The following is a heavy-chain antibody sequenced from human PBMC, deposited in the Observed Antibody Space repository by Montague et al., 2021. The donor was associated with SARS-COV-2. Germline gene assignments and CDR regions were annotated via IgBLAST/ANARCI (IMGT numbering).Heavy chain of an antibody. V-gene: IGHV4-59*11. CDR2: IYYTGIT. Sequence: SQTLSLTCTVSGGSIGSHYWSWIRLPPGKGLEWVGHIYYTGITKYKSSLKSRVTISVDTSKNQLSLKLDSMTAADTAVYYCARGSGSASATWFDPWGQGTLVTVSS. CDR1: GGSIGSHY. D-gene: IGHD6-25*01. CDR3: ARGSGSASATWFDP. J-gene: IGHJ5*02.